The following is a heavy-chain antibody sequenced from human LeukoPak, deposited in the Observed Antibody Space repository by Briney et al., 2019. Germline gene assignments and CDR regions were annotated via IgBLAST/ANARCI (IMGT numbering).Heavy chain of an antibody. Sequence: GGSLRLSCAASGFTFSSYSMHWVRQAPGKGLEWVAVISYDGTNKYYADSVKGRFTISRDNSENTLYLQMNSLGAEDTAVYYCARCHVLRYFDWWEENWFDPWGQGTLVTVSS. J-gene: IGHJ5*02. CDR1: GFTFSSYS. D-gene: IGHD3-9*01. V-gene: IGHV3-30*04. CDR3: ARCHVLRYFDWWEENWFDP. CDR2: ISYDGTNK.